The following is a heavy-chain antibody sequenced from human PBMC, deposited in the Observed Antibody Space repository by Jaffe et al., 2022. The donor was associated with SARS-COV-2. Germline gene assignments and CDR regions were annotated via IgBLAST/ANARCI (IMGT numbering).Heavy chain of an antibody. CDR3: AREGYYDSSGSAPI. Sequence: QVQLQESGPGLVKPSETLSLTCTVSGGSISSYYWSWIRQPPGKGLEWIGYIYYSGSTNYNPSLKSRVTISVDTSKNQFSLKLSSVTAADTAVYYCAREGYYDSSGSAPIWGQGTMVTVSS. CDR1: GGSISSYY. V-gene: IGHV4-59*01. CDR2: IYYSGST. D-gene: IGHD3-22*01. J-gene: IGHJ3*02.